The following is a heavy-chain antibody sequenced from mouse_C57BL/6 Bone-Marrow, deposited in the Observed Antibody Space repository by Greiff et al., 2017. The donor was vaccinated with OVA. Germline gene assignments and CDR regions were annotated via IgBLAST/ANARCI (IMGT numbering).Heavy chain of an antibody. V-gene: IGHV14-3*01. CDR2: IDPANGNT. CDR1: GFTIKNTY. D-gene: IGHD4-1*02. Sequence: EVQLKESVAELVRPGASVKLSCTASGFTIKNTYMHWVQQRPEQGLEWIGRIDPANGNTKSAPTFQGKATITTDTSYNTAYLQLSSLTSEDTAISYCALNWFFDYWGQGTTLTVSS. J-gene: IGHJ2*01. CDR3: ALNWFFDY.